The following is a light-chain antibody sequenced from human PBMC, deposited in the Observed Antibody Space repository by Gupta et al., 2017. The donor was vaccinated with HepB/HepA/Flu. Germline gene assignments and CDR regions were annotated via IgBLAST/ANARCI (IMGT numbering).Light chain of an antibody. CDR2: RVS. V-gene: IGKV2-30*02. CDR1: QSLVHRDGNTY. Sequence: VMTQFPVSLRVTRGQPASISCRSSQSLVHRDGNTYLNWFQQRPGQSPRRLIYRVSNRDSGVPDRFSGSGSGTDFTLRISRVDAEDVGVYYCMQAIHWPWTFGQGTKVEI. CDR3: MQAIHWPWT. J-gene: IGKJ1*01.